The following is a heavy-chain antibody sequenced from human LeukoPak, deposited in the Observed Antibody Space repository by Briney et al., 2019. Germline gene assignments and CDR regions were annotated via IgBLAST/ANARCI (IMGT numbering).Heavy chain of an antibody. V-gene: IGHV4-59*12. CDR2: IYYSGTT. CDR3: ARTVPLGDIDY. CDR1: GGSISNYY. Sequence: SETLSLTCTVSGGSISNYYWSWIRQPPGKGLEWIGYIYYSGTTNYNPSLKSRVTISVDTSKNQFSLKLSSVTAADTAVYYCARTVPLGDIDYWGQGTLVTVSS. D-gene: IGHD4-17*01. J-gene: IGHJ4*02.